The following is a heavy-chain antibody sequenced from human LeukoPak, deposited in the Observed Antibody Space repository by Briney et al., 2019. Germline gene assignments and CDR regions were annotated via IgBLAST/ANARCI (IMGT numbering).Heavy chain of an antibody. CDR2: ISGSGGST. J-gene: IGHJ6*02. D-gene: IGHD4-17*01. CDR1: GFTFSSYA. CDR3: AKVTSDYVYYYGMDV. V-gene: IGHV3-23*01. Sequence: PGGSLRLSCAASGFTFSSYAMSWVRQAPGKGLEWVSAISGSGGSTYYAHSVKGRFTISRDNSKNTLYLQMNSLRAEDTAVYYCAKVTSDYVYYYGMDVWGQGTTVTVSS.